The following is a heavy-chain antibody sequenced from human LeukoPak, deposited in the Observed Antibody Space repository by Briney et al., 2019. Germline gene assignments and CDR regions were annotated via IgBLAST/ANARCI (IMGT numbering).Heavy chain of an antibody. CDR3: AKALRGPPMVRVYYYGMDV. V-gene: IGHV3-9*01. CDR1: GFTFDDYA. D-gene: IGHD3-10*01. J-gene: IGHJ6*02. CDR2: ISWNSGSI. Sequence: HTGRSLRLSCAASGFTFDDYAMHWVRQAPGKGLEWVSGISWNSGSIGYADSVKGRFTISRDNAKNSLYLQMNSLRAEDTALYYCAKALRGPPMVRVYYYGMDVWGQGTTVTVSS.